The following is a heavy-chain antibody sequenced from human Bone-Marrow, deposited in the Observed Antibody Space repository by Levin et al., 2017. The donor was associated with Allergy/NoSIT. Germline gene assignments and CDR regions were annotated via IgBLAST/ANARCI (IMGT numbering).Heavy chain of an antibody. CDR1: GFTFSSYW. D-gene: IGHD2-2*01. Sequence: GGSLRLSCAASGFTFSSYWMSWVRQAPGKGLQWVATTKEDESEKYYVDSVKGRFTISKDNAKNSLFLEMTSLRVEDTAVYYCTKYDCSSGTCQLSPWGQGTLVTVSS. V-gene: IGHV3-7*01. J-gene: IGHJ5*02. CDR3: TKYDCSSGTCQLSP. CDR2: TKEDESEK.